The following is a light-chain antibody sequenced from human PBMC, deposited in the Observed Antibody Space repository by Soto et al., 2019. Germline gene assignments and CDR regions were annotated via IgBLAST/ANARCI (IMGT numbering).Light chain of an antibody. V-gene: IGLV1-44*01. CDR2: NNN. Sequence: QSVLTQPPSASGTPGQRVTISCSGSRSNIGSNAVSWYQQLPGTAPKLLIYNNNQRPSGVPDRFSGSKSGTSASLAISGLQSEDEADYYCAAWDDSLNARGVFVGGTKVTVL. CDR1: RSNIGSNA. J-gene: IGLJ3*02. CDR3: AAWDDSLNARGV.